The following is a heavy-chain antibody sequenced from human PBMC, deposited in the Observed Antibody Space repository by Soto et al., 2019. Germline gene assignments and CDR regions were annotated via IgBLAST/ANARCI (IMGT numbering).Heavy chain of an antibody. Sequence: GASVKVSCKASGYTFTSYGISWVRQAPGQGLEWMGWISAYNGNTNYAQKLQGRVTMTTDTSTSTAYMELRSLRSDDTAVYYCARDSLREYSGYDISAFGIWGQGTMVTVSS. CDR3: ARDSLREYSGYDISAFGI. V-gene: IGHV1-18*01. CDR1: GYTFTSYG. D-gene: IGHD5-12*01. J-gene: IGHJ3*02. CDR2: ISAYNGNT.